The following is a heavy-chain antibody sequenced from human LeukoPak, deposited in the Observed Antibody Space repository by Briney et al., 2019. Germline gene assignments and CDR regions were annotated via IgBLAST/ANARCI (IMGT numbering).Heavy chain of an antibody. CDR3: AKVLKMATRSAPFDY. CDR1: GGSISSYY. Sequence: ETLSLTCTVSGGSISSYYWSWIRQPPGKGLEWVANIKQDGSEKYYVDSVKGRFTISRDNAKNSLYLQMNSLRAEDTAVYYCAKVLKMATRSAPFDYWGQGTLVTVSS. V-gene: IGHV3-7*03. D-gene: IGHD5-24*01. J-gene: IGHJ4*02. CDR2: IKQDGSEK.